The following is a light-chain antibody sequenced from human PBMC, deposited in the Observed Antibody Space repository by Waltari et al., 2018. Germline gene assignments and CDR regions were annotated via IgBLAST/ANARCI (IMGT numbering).Light chain of an antibody. CDR1: SSNIGAGHD. CDR2: GNN. J-gene: IGLJ3*02. Sequence: QSVLTQPPSMSGAPGQRVTISCTGSSSNIGAGHDVHWYQVFPGTAPKLFIYGNNNRPSGVPDLFSGSKSDTSASLAIGGLQAEDEADYYCQSFDIRLSGGVVFGGGTKVTVL. CDR3: QSFDIRLSGGVV. V-gene: IGLV1-40*01.